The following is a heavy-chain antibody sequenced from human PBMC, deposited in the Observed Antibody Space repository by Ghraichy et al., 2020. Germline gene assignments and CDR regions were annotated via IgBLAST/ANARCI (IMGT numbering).Heavy chain of an antibody. J-gene: IGHJ4*02. V-gene: IGHV4-39*01. CDR3: ARLVLMVYAFDY. CDR2: IYYSGST. D-gene: IGHD2-8*01. Sequence: ILSLTCTVSGGSISSSSYYWGWIRQPPGKGLEWIGSIYYSGSTYYNPSLKSRVTISVDTSKNQFSLKLSSVTAADTAVYYCARLVLMVYAFDYWGQGTLVTVSS. CDR1: GGSISSSSYY.